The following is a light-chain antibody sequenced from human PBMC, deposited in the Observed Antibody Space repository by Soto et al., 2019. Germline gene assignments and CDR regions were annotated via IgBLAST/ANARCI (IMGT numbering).Light chain of an antibody. V-gene: IGLV2-8*01. Sequence: QSVLTQPPSASGSPGQSVTISCTGTSSDVGGYNFVSWYQHHPGKAPKLMIFDVSERPSGVPDRFSGSKSGNRASLTVSGLQAEHEADDYCSSYAGSNSYVFGTGTKVTVL. CDR3: SSYAGSNSYV. CDR1: SSDVGGYNF. J-gene: IGLJ1*01. CDR2: DVS.